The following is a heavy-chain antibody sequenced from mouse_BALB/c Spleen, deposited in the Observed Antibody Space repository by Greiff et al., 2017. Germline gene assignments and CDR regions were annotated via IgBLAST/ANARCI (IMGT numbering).Heavy chain of an antibody. CDR1: GFTFSSYA. D-gene: IGHD2-1*01. V-gene: IGHV5-6-5*01. CDR3: ARGEAYGNYVGPFAY. CDR2: ISIGGST. J-gene: IGHJ3*01. Sequence: EVKLVESGGGLVKPGGSLKLSCAASGFTFSSYAMSWVRQTPEKRLEWVASISIGGSTYYPDSVKGRFTISRDNARNILYLQMSSLRSEDTAMYYCARGEAYGNYVGPFAYWGQGTLVTVSA.